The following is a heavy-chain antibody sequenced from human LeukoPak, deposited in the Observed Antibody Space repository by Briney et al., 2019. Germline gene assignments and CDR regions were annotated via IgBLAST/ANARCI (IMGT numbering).Heavy chain of an antibody. D-gene: IGHD6-13*01. CDR1: GFTFSGSA. V-gene: IGHV3-73*01. J-gene: IGHJ4*02. Sequence: GGSLRLSCAASGFTFSGSAMHWVRQASGKGLEWVGRIRSKANSYATAYAASVKGRFTISRDDSKNTAYLQMNSLKTEDTAVYYCTRQWRDTGIAAAGLNYWGQGTLVTVSS. CDR2: IRSKANSYAT. CDR3: TRQWRDTGIAAAGLNY.